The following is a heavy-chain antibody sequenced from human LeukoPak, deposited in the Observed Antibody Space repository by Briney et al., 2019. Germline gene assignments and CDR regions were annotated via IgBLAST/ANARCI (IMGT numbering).Heavy chain of an antibody. D-gene: IGHD3-22*01. J-gene: IGHJ4*02. CDR3: AKDPYYYETSGFLSGGYFDY. Sequence: GGSLRLSCVASGFKFGGYVMGWVRQAPGKGLEWVSSISASGDTTYYTDSVKGRFTISRDNSRNTLYLHMNSLRADDTAVYYCAKDPYYYETSGFLSGGYFDYWGQGTLVTVSS. CDR2: ISASGDTT. CDR1: GFKFGGYV. V-gene: IGHV3-23*01.